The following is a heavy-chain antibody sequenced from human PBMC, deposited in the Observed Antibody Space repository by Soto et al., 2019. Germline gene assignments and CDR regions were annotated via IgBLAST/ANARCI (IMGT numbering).Heavy chain of an antibody. J-gene: IGHJ5*02. CDR1: GGTFSSYA. D-gene: IGHD3-16*01. CDR2: IIPIFGTA. Sequence: SVKVSCKASGGTFSSYAISWVRQAPGQGLEWMGGIIPIFGTANYAQKFQGRVTITADESTSTAYMELSSLRSEDTAVYYCARVPFDRDYVSPVGFDPWGQGTLVTVSS. CDR3: ARVPFDRDYVSPVGFDP. V-gene: IGHV1-69*13.